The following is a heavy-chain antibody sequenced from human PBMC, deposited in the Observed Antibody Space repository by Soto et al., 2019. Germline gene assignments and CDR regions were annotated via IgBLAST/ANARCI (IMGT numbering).Heavy chain of an antibody. D-gene: IGHD3-16*02. Sequence: SVKVSCKASGGTFSSYAISWVRQAPGQGLEWMGGITPISGTANYAQKFQGRVTITADESTSTAYMELSSLRSEDTAVYYCARDLGDAFRGVITYYYYCMGVWGQGTTVTVSS. J-gene: IGHJ6*02. CDR2: ITPISGTA. V-gene: IGHV1-69*13. CDR3: ARDLGDAFRGVITYYYYCMGV. CDR1: GGTFSSYA.